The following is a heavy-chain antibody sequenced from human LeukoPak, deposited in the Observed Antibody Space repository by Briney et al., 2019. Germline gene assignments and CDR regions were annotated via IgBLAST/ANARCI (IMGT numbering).Heavy chain of an antibody. CDR3: ARASRIAVAGRWFDP. J-gene: IGHJ5*02. CDR1: GFNFNDAW. CDR2: IQQDGSDK. V-gene: IGHV3-7*01. D-gene: IGHD6-19*01. Sequence: PGGSLRLSCAASGFNFNDAWMSWVRQAPGKGLEWVANIQQDGSDKNYVDSVKGRFTISRDNAKKSLSLRMNSLRAEDTAVYYCARASRIAVAGRWFDPWGQGTLVTVSS.